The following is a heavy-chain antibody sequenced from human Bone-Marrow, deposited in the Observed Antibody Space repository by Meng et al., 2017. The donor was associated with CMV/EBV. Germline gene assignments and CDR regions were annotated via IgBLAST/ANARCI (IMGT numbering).Heavy chain of an antibody. CDR3: ARVFTREGSAFNAFDI. V-gene: IGHV3-7*01. Sequence: GESLKISCAASGFTFSRYWMSWVRQAPGKGLEWVANIKPDGSDTDYLDSVKGRFAISRDNARNSLYLNLDSLRAQDTAVYYCARVFTREGSAFNAFDIWGQGTVVTVPS. D-gene: IGHD2-15*01. J-gene: IGHJ3*02. CDR1: GFTFSRYW. CDR2: IKPDGSDT.